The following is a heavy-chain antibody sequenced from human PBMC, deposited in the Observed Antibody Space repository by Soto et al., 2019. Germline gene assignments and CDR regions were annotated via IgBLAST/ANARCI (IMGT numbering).Heavy chain of an antibody. J-gene: IGHJ4*02. Sequence: GGSLRLSCAASGFTVSSNYMSWVRQAPGKGLEWVSVIYSGGSTYYADSVKGRFTISRDNSKNTLYLQMNSLRAEDTAVYYCARSTITFGGVIVNGIYFDYWGQGTLVTVSS. CDR2: IYSGGST. V-gene: IGHV3-66*01. CDR1: GFTVSSNY. D-gene: IGHD3-16*02. CDR3: ARSTITFGGVIVNGIYFDY.